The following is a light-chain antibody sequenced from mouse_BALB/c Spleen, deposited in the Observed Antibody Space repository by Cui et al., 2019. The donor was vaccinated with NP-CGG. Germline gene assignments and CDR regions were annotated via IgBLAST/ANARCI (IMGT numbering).Light chain of an antibody. CDR2: GTN. CDR1: TEAVTTSNY. Sequence: QAVVTQESALTTSPGETVTLTCRSSTEAVTTSNYANWVQEKPDHLFTGLIGGTNNRVPGVPARFSGSLIGDKAALTITGAQTEDEATYFCALWYSNHWVFGGGAKLTVL. CDR3: ALWYSNHWV. V-gene: IGLV1*01. J-gene: IGLJ1*01.